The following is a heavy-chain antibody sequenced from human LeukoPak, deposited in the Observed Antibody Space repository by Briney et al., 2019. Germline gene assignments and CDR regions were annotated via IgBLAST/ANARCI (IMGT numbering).Heavy chain of an antibody. J-gene: IGHJ4*02. CDR1: GVSISSFY. V-gene: IGHV4-59*08. CDR2: IYYSGST. Sequence: PSETLSLTCTVSGVSISSFYWSWIRQPPGKGLEWIGYIYYSGSTNYNPSLKSRVTISVDTSKNQFSLKMRAVTGADTAVYYCARLHNSIAVAAYYLDYWGQGTLVTVSS. D-gene: IGHD6-19*01. CDR3: ARLHNSIAVAAYYLDY.